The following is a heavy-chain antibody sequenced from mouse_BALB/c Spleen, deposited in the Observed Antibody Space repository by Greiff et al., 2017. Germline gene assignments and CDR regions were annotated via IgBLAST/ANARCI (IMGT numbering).Heavy chain of an antibody. V-gene: IGHV14-3*02. Sequence: EVQLQQSGAELVKPGASVKLSCTASGFNIKDTYMHWVKQRPEQGLEWIGRIDPANGNTKYDPKFQGKATITADTSSNTAYLQLSSLTSEDTAVYYCDSSPRYYGSSPWFAYWGQGTLVTVSA. D-gene: IGHD1-1*01. CDR2: IDPANGNT. CDR3: DSSPRYYGSSPWFAY. J-gene: IGHJ3*01. CDR1: GFNIKDTY.